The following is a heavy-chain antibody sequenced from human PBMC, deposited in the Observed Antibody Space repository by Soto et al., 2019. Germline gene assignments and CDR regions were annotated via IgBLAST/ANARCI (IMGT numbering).Heavy chain of an antibody. D-gene: IGHD6-13*01. V-gene: IGHV1-18*01. CDR1: GYTFTSYG. Sequence: ASVKVSCKASGYTFTSYGISWVRQAPGQGLEWMGWISAYNGNTNYAQKLQGRVTMTTDTSTSTAYMELRSLRSDDTAVYYCARDRLLLAAAGLFDYWDQGTLVTVSS. J-gene: IGHJ4*02. CDR2: ISAYNGNT. CDR3: ARDRLLLAAAGLFDY.